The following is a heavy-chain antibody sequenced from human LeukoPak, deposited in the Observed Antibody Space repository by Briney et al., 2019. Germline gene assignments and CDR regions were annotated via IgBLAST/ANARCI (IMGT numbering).Heavy chain of an antibody. Sequence: GGPLRLSCVASGFTFRSYWMSWVRQAPGRGLEWVANIKQDGSEKYYVDSVKGRFTISRDNAKNSLYLQMNSLRAEDTAVYYSARERDSSGWSDYWGQGTLVTVSS. CDR1: GFTFRSYW. J-gene: IGHJ4*02. CDR2: IKQDGSEK. V-gene: IGHV3-7*01. D-gene: IGHD6-19*01. CDR3: ARERDSSGWSDY.